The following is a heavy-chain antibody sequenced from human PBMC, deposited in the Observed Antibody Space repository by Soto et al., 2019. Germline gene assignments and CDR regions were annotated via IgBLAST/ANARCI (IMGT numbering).Heavy chain of an antibody. Sequence: PGGSLRLSCAASGLIFTSYSMVWVRLAPGKGLEWVASISSGSDSIFYADSVKGRFTVSRDNAKKSLFLQMNNLRAEDTAVYFRARDRSADRFVQYFQHWGQGTQVTVSS. V-gene: IGHV3-21*01. CDR2: ISSGSDSI. CDR3: ARDRSADRFVQYFQH. CDR1: GLIFTSYS. D-gene: IGHD6-19*01. J-gene: IGHJ1*01.